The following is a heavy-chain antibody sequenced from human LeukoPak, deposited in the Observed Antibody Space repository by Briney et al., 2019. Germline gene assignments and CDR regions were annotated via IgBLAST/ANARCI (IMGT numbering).Heavy chain of an antibody. V-gene: IGHV4-39*07. CDR3: ARSTYCSGGSCSHNWFDP. Sequence: SETLSLTCTVSDDSISSSSYYWGWIRQPPGKGLEWIGSIYYSGSTYYNPSLKSRVTISVDTSKNQFSLKLSSVTAADTAVYYCARSTYCSGGSCSHNWFDPWGQGTLVTVSS. J-gene: IGHJ5*02. D-gene: IGHD2-15*01. CDR2: IYYSGST. CDR1: DDSISSSSYY.